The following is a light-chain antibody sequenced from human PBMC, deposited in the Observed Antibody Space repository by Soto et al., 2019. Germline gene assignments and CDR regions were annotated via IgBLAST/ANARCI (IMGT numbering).Light chain of an antibody. CDR3: QKYGSSPYS. Sequence: EIVLTQSPGTLSLSPGERATLSCRASQSVRSSYLAWYQQKPGQAPRLLIYGASSRATGIPDSFSGSGSGTDFTLTISRLEPEDFAVYYCQKYGSSPYSFGQWTKLEIK. CDR2: GAS. J-gene: IGKJ2*03. V-gene: IGKV3-20*01. CDR1: QSVRSSY.